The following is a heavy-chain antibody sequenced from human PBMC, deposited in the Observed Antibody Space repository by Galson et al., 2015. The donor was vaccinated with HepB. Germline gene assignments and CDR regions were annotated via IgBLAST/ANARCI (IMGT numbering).Heavy chain of an antibody. CDR3: ARDAGYYDFWSRFDP. D-gene: IGHD3-3*01. CDR1: GGSISSGSYY. CDR2: IYTSGST. J-gene: IGHJ5*02. Sequence: QVQLQESGPGLVKPSETLSLTCTVSGGSISSGSYYWSWIRQPAGKGLEWIGRIYTSGSTNYNPSLKSRVTMSVDTSKNQFSLKLSSVTAADTAVYYCARDAGYYDFWSRFDPWGQGTLVTVSS. V-gene: IGHV4-61*02.